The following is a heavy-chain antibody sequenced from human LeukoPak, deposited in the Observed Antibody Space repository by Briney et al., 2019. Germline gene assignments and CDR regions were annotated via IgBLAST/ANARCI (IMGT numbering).Heavy chain of an antibody. Sequence: SETLSLTCAVYGGSFSGYYWSWIRQPPGKGLEWIGEINHSGSTNYNPSLKSRVTMSVDTSKNQFSLKLSSVTAADTAVYYCARLSYYGSGGDWGQGTLVTVSS. D-gene: IGHD3-10*01. V-gene: IGHV4-34*01. J-gene: IGHJ4*02. CDR3: ARLSYYGSGGD. CDR1: GGSFSGYY. CDR2: INHSGST.